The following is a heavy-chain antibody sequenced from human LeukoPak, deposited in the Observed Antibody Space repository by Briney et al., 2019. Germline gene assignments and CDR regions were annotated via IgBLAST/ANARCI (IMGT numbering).Heavy chain of an antibody. J-gene: IGHJ6*02. Sequence: ASVRVSCKASGYTLSVYYMHWVRQAPGQGLEWMGWINAYNGNTNYAQKLQDRVTMTTDTSTSTAYMELRSLRSDDTAVYYCARDVVISAGTPDFYFYCLDVWGQGTTVTVSS. D-gene: IGHD2-2*01. V-gene: IGHV1-18*04. CDR3: ARDVVISAGTPDFYFYCLDV. CDR2: INAYNGNT. CDR1: GYTLSVYY.